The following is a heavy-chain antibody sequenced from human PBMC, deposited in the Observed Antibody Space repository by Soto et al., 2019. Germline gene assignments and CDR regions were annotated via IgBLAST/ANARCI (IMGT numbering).Heavy chain of an antibody. J-gene: IGHJ4*02. Sequence: EVPLLESGGGVVQPGGSLRLSCATSGIAFSDYAMSWVRQAPGKGLEWVSSISASSITTYYADSVKGRFTISRDNSKNTLYLQMNSLRADDTAIYYCAKGAGPNLPLTVFSTFDYWGQGTLIPVSS. D-gene: IGHD7-27*01. V-gene: IGHV3-23*01. CDR2: ISASSITT. CDR1: GIAFSDYA. CDR3: AKGAGPNLPLTVFSTFDY.